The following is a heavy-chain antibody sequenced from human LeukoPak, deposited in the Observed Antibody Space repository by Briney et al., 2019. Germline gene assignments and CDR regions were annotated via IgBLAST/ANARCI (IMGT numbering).Heavy chain of an antibody. CDR2: IYYGGST. V-gene: IGHV4-59*01. Sequence: KPSETLSLTCTVSGGSISSYYWSWIRQPPGKGLEWIGYIYYGGSTNYNPSLKSRVTISVDTSKNQFSLKLSSVTAADTAVYYCARGATGYWGQGTLVTVSS. CDR1: GGSISSYY. CDR3: ARGATGY. J-gene: IGHJ4*02.